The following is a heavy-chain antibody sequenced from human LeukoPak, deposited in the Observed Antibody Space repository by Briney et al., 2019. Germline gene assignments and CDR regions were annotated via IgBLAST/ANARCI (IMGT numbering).Heavy chain of an antibody. V-gene: IGHV1-8*01. D-gene: IGHD3-22*01. CDR1: GYTLTELS. Sequence: ASVKVSCKVSGYTLTELSMHWVRQATGQGLEWMGWMNPNSGHTGYAQKFQGRVTMTRNTSITTAYMELSSLRSEDTAVYYCARMHYYDSSGDNWFDPWGQGTLVTVSS. CDR2: MNPNSGHT. J-gene: IGHJ5*02. CDR3: ARMHYYDSSGDNWFDP.